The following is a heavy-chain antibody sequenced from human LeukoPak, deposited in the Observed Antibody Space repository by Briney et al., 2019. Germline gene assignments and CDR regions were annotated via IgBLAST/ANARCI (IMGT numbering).Heavy chain of an antibody. CDR2: IRYDGSNK. D-gene: IGHD3-3*01. J-gene: IGHJ4*02. Sequence: GGSLRLSCAASGFTFSSYGMHWVRQAPGKGLEWVAFIRYDGSNKYYADSVKGRFTISRDNSKNTLYLQMNSLRAEDTAVYYCARDQGYTIFGVALSADYFDYWGQGTLVTVSS. CDR1: GFTFSSYG. V-gene: IGHV3-30*02. CDR3: ARDQGYTIFGVALSADYFDY.